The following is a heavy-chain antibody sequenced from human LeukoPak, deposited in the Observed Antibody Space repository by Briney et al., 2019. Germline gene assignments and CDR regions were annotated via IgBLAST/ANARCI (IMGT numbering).Heavy chain of an antibody. D-gene: IGHD3-16*01. CDR1: GFTFSSYA. J-gene: IGHJ4*02. CDR2: ISGSGGST. CDR3: AKSTYDYVWGNYPEEY. V-gene: IGHV3-23*01. Sequence: PGGTLRLSCAASGFTFSSYAMSWVRQAPGKGLEWVSAISGSGGSTYYADSVKGRFTISRDNSKNTLYLQMNSLRAEDTAVYYCAKSTYDYVWGNYPEEYWGQGTLVTVSS.